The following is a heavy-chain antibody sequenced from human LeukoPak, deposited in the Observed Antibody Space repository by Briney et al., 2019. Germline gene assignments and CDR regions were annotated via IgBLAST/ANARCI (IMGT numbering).Heavy chain of an antibody. CDR1: GFTVSSNY. CDR3: TTDHLSGWELLVD. Sequence: GGSLRLSCAASGFTVSSNYMSWVRQAPGKGLEWVGRIKSKTDGGTTDYAAPVKGRFTISRDDSKNTLYLQMNSLKTEDTAVYYCTTDHLSGWELLVDWGQGTLVTVSS. CDR2: IKSKTDGGTT. J-gene: IGHJ4*02. D-gene: IGHD1-26*01. V-gene: IGHV3-15*01.